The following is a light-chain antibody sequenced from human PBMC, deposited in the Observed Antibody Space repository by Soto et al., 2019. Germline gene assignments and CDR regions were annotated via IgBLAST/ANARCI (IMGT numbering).Light chain of an antibody. CDR3: QQRSRWPRGT. J-gene: IGKJ2*02. CDR1: QNVGNN. V-gene: IGKV3-11*01. CDR2: AAS. Sequence: VLTQSPATLSLSPGESATLSCRASQNVGNNLAWYQQKSGQAPRLLIYAASDRATGVPARFSGRMSGTDFTLPISSLEPEDFATYFSQQRSRWPRGTFGRGTKLE.